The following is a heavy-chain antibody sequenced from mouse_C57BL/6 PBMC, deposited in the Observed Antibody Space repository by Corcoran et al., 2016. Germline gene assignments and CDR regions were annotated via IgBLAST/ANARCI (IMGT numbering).Heavy chain of an antibody. CDR2: IYPGDGDT. CDR1: GYAFSSYW. Sequence: QVQLQQSGAELVKPGASVKISCKASGYAFSSYWMNWVKQRPGKGREWIGQIYPGDGDTNYNGKFKGKATLTADKSSSTAYMQLSSLTSEDSAVYFCARSWDPYYFAYCGQGTTLTVSS. D-gene: IGHD4-1*01. CDR3: ARSWDPYYFAY. V-gene: IGHV1-80*01. J-gene: IGHJ2*01.